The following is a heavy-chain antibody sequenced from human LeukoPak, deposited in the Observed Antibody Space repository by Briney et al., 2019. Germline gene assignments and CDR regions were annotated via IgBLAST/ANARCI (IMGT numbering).Heavy chain of an antibody. CDR2: INPNSGGT. J-gene: IGHJ4*02. D-gene: IGHD3-3*01. Sequence: ASVKVSCKASGYTFTDYYMHWVRQAPGQGLEWMGWINPNSGGTNYAPKFQGRVTMTRDTSITTAYMEVSGLRSDDTTVYYCARGTLTIFGVVEYWGQGTLVTVSS. CDR3: ARGTLTIFGVVEY. V-gene: IGHV1-2*02. CDR1: GYTFTDYY.